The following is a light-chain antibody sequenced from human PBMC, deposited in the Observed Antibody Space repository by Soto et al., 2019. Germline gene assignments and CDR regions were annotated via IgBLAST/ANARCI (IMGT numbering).Light chain of an antibody. Sequence: DIVMTQSPDSLAVSLGERATINCKSSQSVLYSSNNKNYFAWYQQKPGQPPKLLIYWASTRESGVPDRFSGSGSGTDFTLPISSLQAEDVAVYYCQQYYCTPYTFGQGTKREI. CDR2: WAS. CDR3: QQYYCTPYT. J-gene: IGKJ2*01. CDR1: QSVLYSSNNKNY. V-gene: IGKV4-1*01.